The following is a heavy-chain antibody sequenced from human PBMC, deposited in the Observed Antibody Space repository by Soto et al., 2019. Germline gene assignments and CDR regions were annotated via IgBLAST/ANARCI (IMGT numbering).Heavy chain of an antibody. Sequence: QVQLQESGPGLVKPSETLSLTCTVSGGSVSSGSYYWSWIRQPPGKGLEWIGYIYYSGSTNYNPSLKSRVTISVDTSKNQFSLKLSSVTAADTAVYYCASAAKYYDSSGLPIPTVTEYFQHWGQGTLVTVST. J-gene: IGHJ1*01. CDR3: ASAAKYYDSSGLPIPTVTEYFQH. V-gene: IGHV4-61*01. CDR2: IYYSGST. D-gene: IGHD3-22*01. CDR1: GGSVSSGSYY.